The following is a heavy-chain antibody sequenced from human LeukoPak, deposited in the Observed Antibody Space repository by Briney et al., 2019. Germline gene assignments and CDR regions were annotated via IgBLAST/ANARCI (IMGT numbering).Heavy chain of an antibody. J-gene: IGHJ6*03. CDR1: GGTFSSYA. Sequence: ASVKVSCKASGGTFSSYAISWVRQAPGQGLEWMGGIIPIFGTANYAQKFQGRVTITTDESTSTAYMELSSLRSEDTAVYYCAISYSNYDYYYYYMDVWGKGTTVTVSS. D-gene: IGHD4-11*01. V-gene: IGHV1-69*05. CDR2: IIPIFGTA. CDR3: AISYSNYDYYYYYMDV.